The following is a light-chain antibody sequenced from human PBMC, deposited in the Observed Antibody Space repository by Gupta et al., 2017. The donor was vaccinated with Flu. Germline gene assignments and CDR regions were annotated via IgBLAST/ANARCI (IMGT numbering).Light chain of an antibody. Sequence: DVVMTQSLLSLPVTLGQPASISCRSSQCLVYIDGNTYLNWFQQRPGQSPRRLIYKVSNRDSGVPDRFSGGGSGTDFTLKISRVEADDVGVYYCMQGTHWPYTFGQGTKLEIK. CDR2: KVS. CDR1: QCLVYIDGNTY. CDR3: MQGTHWPYT. V-gene: IGKV2-30*01. J-gene: IGKJ2*01.